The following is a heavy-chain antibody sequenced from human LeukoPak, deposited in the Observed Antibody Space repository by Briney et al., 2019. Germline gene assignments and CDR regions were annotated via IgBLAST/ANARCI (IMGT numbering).Heavy chain of an antibody. D-gene: IGHD3-3*01. CDR2: IRYDGSNK. V-gene: IGHV3-30*02. CDR3: AKDLLESPYYDFWSGYYPLDY. J-gene: IGHJ4*02. Sequence: GGSLRLSCEASGFTFSSYGMHWVRQAPGKGLEWVAFIRYDGSNKYYADSVKGRFTISRDNSKNTLYLQMNSLRAEDTAVYYCAKDLLESPYYDFWSGYYPLDYWGQGTLVTVSS. CDR1: GFTFSSYG.